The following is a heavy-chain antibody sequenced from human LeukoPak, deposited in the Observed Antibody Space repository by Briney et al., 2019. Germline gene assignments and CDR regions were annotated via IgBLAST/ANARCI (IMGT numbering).Heavy chain of an antibody. CDR3: ARAGGDGYINYFDY. D-gene: IGHD5-24*01. CDR1: GGSFSGYY. J-gene: IGHJ4*02. CDR2: INHSGST. V-gene: IGHV4-34*01. Sequence: SETLSLTCAVYGGSFSGYYWSWIRQPPGKGLAWIGEINHSGSTNYNPSLKSRVTISVDTSKNQFSLKLSSVTAADTAVYCCARAGGDGYINYFDYWGQGTLVTVSS.